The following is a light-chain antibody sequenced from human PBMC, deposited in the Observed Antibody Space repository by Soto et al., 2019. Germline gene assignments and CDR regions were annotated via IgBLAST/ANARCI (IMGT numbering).Light chain of an antibody. CDR2: AAS. CDR1: QSISSY. V-gene: IGKV1-39*01. Sequence: DIQMTRKHTSLSACVGDRVTITCRSSQSISSYLNWYQQKPGKAPKLLSYAASSLQSGVPSRFSGSGSGTDFTLTISILQPEDLTTYYCQLSYSTLRTFCQVGKVDVK. CDR3: QLSYSTLRT. J-gene: IGKJ1*01.